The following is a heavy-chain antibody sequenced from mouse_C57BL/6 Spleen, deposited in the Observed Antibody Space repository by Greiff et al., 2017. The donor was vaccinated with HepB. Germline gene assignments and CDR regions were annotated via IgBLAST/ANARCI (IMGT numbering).Heavy chain of an antibody. D-gene: IGHD1-1*01. Sequence: QVQLQQPGAELVKPGASVKMSFKASGYTFTSYWITWVKQRPGQGLEWIGDIYPGSGSTNYNEKFKSKATLTVDTSSSTAYMQLSSLTSEDSAVYYCAKSDYYGGLFDYWGQGTTLTVSS. J-gene: IGHJ2*01. CDR2: IYPGSGST. CDR1: GYTFTSYW. V-gene: IGHV1-55*01. CDR3: AKSDYYGGLFDY.